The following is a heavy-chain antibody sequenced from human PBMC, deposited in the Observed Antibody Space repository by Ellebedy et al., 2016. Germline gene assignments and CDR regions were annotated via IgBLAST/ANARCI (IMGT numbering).Heavy chain of an antibody. D-gene: IGHD5-18*01. CDR1: GGIFRNLG. J-gene: IGHJ6*03. CDR3: ARALYSYGYGSYLYMDV. V-gene: IGHV1-69*13. Sequence: SVKVSXXAFGGIFRNLGFSWVRQAPGQGPEWMGGIIVISGRTTFAQKFQGRLTITADEATSTAYMELRSLRSDDTAVYYCARALYSYGYGSYLYMDVWGKGTTVTVFS. CDR2: IIVISGRT.